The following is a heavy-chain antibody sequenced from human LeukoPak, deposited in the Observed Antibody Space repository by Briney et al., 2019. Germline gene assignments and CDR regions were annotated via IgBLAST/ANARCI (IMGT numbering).Heavy chain of an antibody. V-gene: IGHV4-59*08. CDR3: ARHRGGRFSGSYCDY. CDR1: GGSISSYY. D-gene: IGHD1-26*01. Sequence: PSETLSLTCSVSGGSISSYYWSWIRQPPGKGLEWIGYIYYSGSTNYNPSLKSRDTISVDTSKNQFSLNLSSVTAADTAVYYCARHRGGRFSGSYCDYWGQGTLVTVSS. J-gene: IGHJ4*02. CDR2: IYYSGST.